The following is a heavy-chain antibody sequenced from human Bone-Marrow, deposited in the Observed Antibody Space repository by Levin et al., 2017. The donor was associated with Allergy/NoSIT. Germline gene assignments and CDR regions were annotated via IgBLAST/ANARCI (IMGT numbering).Heavy chain of an antibody. Sequence: ASVKVSCKASEETFSSYALSWVRQAPGQGLEWMGRIVPLLDATNYAQSLQGRVTITADISATTVYMELTRLRSEDTAMYYCARVFAGRLDDPLDVWGQGTVVVVSS. CDR1: EETFSSYA. V-gene: IGHV1-69*04. CDR3: ARVFAGRLDDPLDV. CDR2: IVPLLDAT. J-gene: IGHJ3*01. D-gene: IGHD1-1*01.